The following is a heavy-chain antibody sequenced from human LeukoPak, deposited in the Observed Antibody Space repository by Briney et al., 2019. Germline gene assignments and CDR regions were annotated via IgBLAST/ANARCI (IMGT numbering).Heavy chain of an antibody. J-gene: IGHJ3*02. Sequence: GGSLRLSCAASGFTFSSYGMHWVRQAPGKGLEWVAFIRYDGSNKYYADSVKGRFTISRDNSKNTLYLQMNSLRAEDTAVYYCASSSSSRPGRAFDIWGQGTMVTVSS. CDR3: ASSSSSRPGRAFDI. V-gene: IGHV3-30*02. D-gene: IGHD6-13*01. CDR2: IRYDGSNK. CDR1: GFTFSSYG.